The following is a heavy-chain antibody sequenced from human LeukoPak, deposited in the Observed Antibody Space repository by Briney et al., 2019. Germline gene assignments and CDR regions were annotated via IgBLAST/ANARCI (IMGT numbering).Heavy chain of an antibody. V-gene: IGHV1-2*02. CDR3: ARVVPDYYYYYMDV. D-gene: IGHD2-15*01. Sequence: ASVKVSCKASGYTFTGYYMHWVRQAPGQGLEWMGWINPNSGGTNYAQKFQGRVTMTRDTSISTAYMELSRLRYDDTAVYYCARVVPDYYYYYMDVWGKGTTVTVSS. J-gene: IGHJ6*03. CDR1: GYTFTGYY. CDR2: INPNSGGT.